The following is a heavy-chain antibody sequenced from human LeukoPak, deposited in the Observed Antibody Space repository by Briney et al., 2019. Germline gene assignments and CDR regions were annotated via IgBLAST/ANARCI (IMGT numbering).Heavy chain of an antibody. CDR1: GGAISSGVSY. J-gene: IGHJ3*01. CDR3: ARDYRFDSGYDLLDAFDV. Sequence: PSQTLSLTCTVSGGAISSGVSYWSWIRHHPGKGLEWIAYINYSGRSSYNPSLKSRVTISVDTSKNQFSLKLSSVTAADTAVYYCARDYRFDSGYDLLDAFDVWGQGTMVTVSS. D-gene: IGHD5-12*01. CDR2: INYSGRS. V-gene: IGHV4-31*03.